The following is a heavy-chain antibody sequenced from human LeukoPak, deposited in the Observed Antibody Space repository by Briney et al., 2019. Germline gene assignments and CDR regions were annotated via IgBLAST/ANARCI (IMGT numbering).Heavy chain of an antibody. CDR2: MNPNSGNT. CDR1: GYTFTTYE. V-gene: IGHV1-8*03. J-gene: IGHJ4*02. CDR3: ARGASRSFDY. Sequence: ASVKVSCKASGYTFTTYEIHWVRQATGQGLEWMGWMNPNSGNTGYAQKFQGRVTITRNTSMRTAYMELSSLRSEDTAVYYCARGASRSFDYWGQGTLVTVSS.